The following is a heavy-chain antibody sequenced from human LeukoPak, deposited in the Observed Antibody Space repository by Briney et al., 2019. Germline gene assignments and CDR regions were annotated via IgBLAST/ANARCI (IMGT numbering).Heavy chain of an antibody. D-gene: IGHD3-22*01. CDR3: AREPHSSDYYYSFDY. CDR1: GFTFSSYG. V-gene: IGHV3-30*19. Sequence: GGSLRLSCVASGFTFSSYGMHWVRQAPGKGLEWVAIISYDGSNKYYADSVKGRFTISRDNTKNTLSLQMNSLRTEDTALYYCAREPHSSDYYYSFDYWGQGTLVTVSS. J-gene: IGHJ4*02. CDR2: ISYDGSNK.